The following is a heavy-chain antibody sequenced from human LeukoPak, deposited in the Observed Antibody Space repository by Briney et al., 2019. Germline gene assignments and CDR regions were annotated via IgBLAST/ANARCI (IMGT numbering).Heavy chain of an antibody. J-gene: IGHJ4*02. V-gene: IGHV4-30-2*01. CDR2: IYHSGST. CDR1: GGSISSGGYY. CDR3: ARGYCSSASCQYYFDY. Sequence: SETLSLTCTVSGGSISSGGYYWSWIRQPPGKGLEWIGYIYHSGSTYYNPSLKSRVTISLDTPKNQFSLKLSSVTAADTAVYYCARGYCSSASCQYYFDYWGQGTLVTVSS. D-gene: IGHD2-2*01.